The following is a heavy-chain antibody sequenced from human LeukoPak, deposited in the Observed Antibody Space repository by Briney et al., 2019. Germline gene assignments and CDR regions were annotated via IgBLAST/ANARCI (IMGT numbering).Heavy chain of an antibody. V-gene: IGHV3-23*01. Sequence: GGSLRLSCAASGLTLSRCAMSWVRPAPGKGLEWVSSISISGDTYYADSVKGRFTLSRDNSMDTLYLQMNSLRVEDTAVYYCAKELRPNDNWGQGTMVTVSS. J-gene: IGHJ3*02. CDR3: AKELRPNDN. CDR2: ISISGDT. D-gene: IGHD2-15*01. CDR1: GLTLSRCA.